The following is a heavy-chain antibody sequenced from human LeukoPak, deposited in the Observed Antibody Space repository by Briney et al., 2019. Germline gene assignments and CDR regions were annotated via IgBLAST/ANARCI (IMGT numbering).Heavy chain of an antibody. CDR3: AKDYSSGWYYPGD. D-gene: IGHD6-19*01. Sequence: GRSLRLSCAASGFTFDDYAKHWVRQAPGKGLEWVSGISWNSGSIGYADSVKGRFTISRDNAKNSLYLQMNSLRAEDTALYYCAKDYSSGWYYPGDWGQGTLVTVSS. V-gene: IGHV3-9*01. CDR2: ISWNSGSI. CDR1: GFTFDDYA. J-gene: IGHJ4*02.